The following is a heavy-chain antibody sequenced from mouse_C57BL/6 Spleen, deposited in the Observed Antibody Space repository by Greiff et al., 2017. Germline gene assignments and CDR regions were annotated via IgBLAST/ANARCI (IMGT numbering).Heavy chain of an antibody. Sequence: EVKLVESGPELVKPGASVKISCKASGYSFTGYYMNWVKQSPEKSLEWIGEITPSTGGTTYNQKFKAKATLTVDKSSSTAYMQLKSLTSEDSAVYYCARGGDGYYRDYWGQGTSVTVSS. V-gene: IGHV1-42*01. D-gene: IGHD2-3*01. CDR3: ARGGDGYYRDY. J-gene: IGHJ4*01. CDR1: GYSFTGYY. CDR2: ITPSTGGT.